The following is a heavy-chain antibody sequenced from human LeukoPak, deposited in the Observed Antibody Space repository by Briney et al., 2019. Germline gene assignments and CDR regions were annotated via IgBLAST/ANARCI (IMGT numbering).Heavy chain of an antibody. CDR3: ARGSGGSFNFFDY. CDR2: ISWNSGSI. D-gene: IGHD1-26*01. CDR1: GFPFSSYA. V-gene: IGHV3-9*01. Sequence: GGSLRLSCAASGFPFSSYAMHWVRQAPGKGLEWVSGISWNSGSIGYADSVKGRFTISRDNAKNSLYLQMNSLRAEDTAFYYCARGSGGSFNFFDYWGQGTLVTVSS. J-gene: IGHJ4*02.